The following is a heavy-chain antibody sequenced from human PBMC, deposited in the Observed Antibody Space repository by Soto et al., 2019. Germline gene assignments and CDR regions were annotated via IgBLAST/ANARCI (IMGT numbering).Heavy chain of an antibody. CDR2: ISSSSSTI. CDR3: ARDQRMGSYYYGLDV. J-gene: IGHJ6*02. D-gene: IGHD2-8*01. Sequence: GGSLRLSCAASGFTFSSYSMNWVRQAPGKGLEWVSYISSSSSTIYYADSVKGRFTISRDNAENSLYLQMNSLRAEDTAVYYCARDQRMGSYYYGLDVWGQGTTVTVSS. V-gene: IGHV3-48*01. CDR1: GFTFSSYS.